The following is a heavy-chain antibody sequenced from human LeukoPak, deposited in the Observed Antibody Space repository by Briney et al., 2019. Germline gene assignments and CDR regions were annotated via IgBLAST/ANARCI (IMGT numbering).Heavy chain of an antibody. D-gene: IGHD6-13*01. CDR1: GFTFSSYA. J-gene: IGHJ4*02. CDR2: ISGSGGST. CDR3: AKDHGRQQLVQNFDY. Sequence: GGSLRLSCAASGFTFSSYAMSWVCQAPGKGLEWVSAISGSGGSTYYADSVKGRFTISRDNSKNTLYLQMNSLRAEDTAVYYCAKDHGRQQLVQNFDYWGQGTLVTVSS. V-gene: IGHV3-23*01.